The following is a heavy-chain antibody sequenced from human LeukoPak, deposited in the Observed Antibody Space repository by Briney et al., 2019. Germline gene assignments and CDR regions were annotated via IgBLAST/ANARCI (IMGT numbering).Heavy chain of an antibody. D-gene: IGHD1-14*01. CDR1: GFTFSSYG. J-gene: IGHJ4*02. CDR3: AKGFRTLYFDY. Sequence: PGGSLRLSSAASGFTFSSYGMHWVRQAPGKGLEWVAVIWYDGSNKYYADSVKGRFTISRDNSKNTLYLQMNSLRGEDTAVYYCAKGFRTLYFDYWGQGTLVTVSS. CDR2: IWYDGSNK. V-gene: IGHV3-33*06.